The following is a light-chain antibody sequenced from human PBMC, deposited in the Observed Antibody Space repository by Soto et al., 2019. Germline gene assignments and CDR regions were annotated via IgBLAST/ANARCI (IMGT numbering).Light chain of an antibody. V-gene: IGLV3-1*01. CDR2: QDS. J-gene: IGLJ1*01. Sequence: SSALTQPPSVSVSPGQTASITCSGDKLGDKYACWYQQKPGQSPVLVIYQDSKLPSGIPERFSGSNSGNTATLTISGTQAMDESDYYCQAWDSTSAGVFGTGPTPTVL. CDR3: QAWDSTSAGV. CDR1: KLGDKY.